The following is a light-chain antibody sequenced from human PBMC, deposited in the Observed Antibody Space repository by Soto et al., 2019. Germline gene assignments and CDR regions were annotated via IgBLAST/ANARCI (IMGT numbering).Light chain of an antibody. J-gene: IGKJ2*01. CDR3: QQYYRTPYT. Sequence: DIVMTQSPDSLAVSLGERATVNCTSRQSVLYSSKNKNYLAWYQQKPGQSPKILIYWASSRESGVPDRFSGSGAGTDFALTISSLQAEDVAVYYCQQYYRTPYTFGQGTKLEI. CDR2: WAS. V-gene: IGKV4-1*01. CDR1: QSVLYSSKNKNY.